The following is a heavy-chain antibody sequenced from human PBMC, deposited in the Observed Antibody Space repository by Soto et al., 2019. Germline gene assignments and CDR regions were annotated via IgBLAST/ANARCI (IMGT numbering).Heavy chain of an antibody. CDR3: ARGDCVGGTCCSLAGSFYYYMDV. CDR1: GFTFSNYW. V-gene: IGHV3-74*02. CDR2: INSDGSVS. D-gene: IGHD2-15*01. J-gene: IGHJ6*03. Sequence: EVQLVESGGGLVQPGGSLRLSCAASGFTFSNYWMYWVRQAPGKGLEWVSRINSDGSVSSYADSVKGRLIISRDNVKNTLYLQMDSLRAEDTAVYYCARGDCVGGTCCSLAGSFYYYMDVWGKGTTVTVFS.